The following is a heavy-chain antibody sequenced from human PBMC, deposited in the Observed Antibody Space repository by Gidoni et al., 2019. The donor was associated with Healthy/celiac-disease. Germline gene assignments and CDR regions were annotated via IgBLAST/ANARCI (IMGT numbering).Heavy chain of an antibody. J-gene: IGHJ6*02. CDR3: ARGDYNTYYYYGMDV. D-gene: IGHD4-4*01. V-gene: IGHV4-30-2*01. CDR2: IYHSGST. CDR1: GGSISSGGYS. Sequence: QLQLQESGSGLVKPSQTLSLTCAVSGGSISSGGYSWSWIRQPPGKGLEWIGYIYHSGSTYYNPSLKSRVTISVDRSKNQFSLKLSSVTAADTAVYYCARGDYNTYYYYGMDVWCQGTTVTVSS.